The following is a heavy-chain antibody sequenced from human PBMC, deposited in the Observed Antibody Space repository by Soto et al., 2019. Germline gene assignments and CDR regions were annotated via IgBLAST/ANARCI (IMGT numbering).Heavy chain of an antibody. V-gene: IGHV4-59*01. Sequence: QVQLQESGPGLVKPSETLSLTCTVSGGSISSYYWSWIRQPPGKGLEWIGSIYYSGSTTYNPSLKSRVTISVDTSKNQFSLKLSSVTAADTAVYYCARDKVTTPLYYYYGMDVWGQGTTVTVSS. J-gene: IGHJ6*02. CDR1: GGSISSYY. CDR3: ARDKVTTPLYYYYGMDV. CDR2: IYYSGST. D-gene: IGHD1-1*01.